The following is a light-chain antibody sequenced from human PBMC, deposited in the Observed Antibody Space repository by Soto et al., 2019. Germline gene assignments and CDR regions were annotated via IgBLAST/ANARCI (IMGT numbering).Light chain of an antibody. CDR1: QTVSSSF. Sequence: EIVLTQSPGTLSLSPGERATLSCRASQTVSSSFLAWYQQTPGQAPRLLIYAASSRATGIPDRFSGSGSGTDFTLTISRLEPEDFAVYYCQQYGSSPPGTFGQGTRLEIK. CDR2: AAS. J-gene: IGKJ5*01. V-gene: IGKV3-20*01. CDR3: QQYGSSPPGT.